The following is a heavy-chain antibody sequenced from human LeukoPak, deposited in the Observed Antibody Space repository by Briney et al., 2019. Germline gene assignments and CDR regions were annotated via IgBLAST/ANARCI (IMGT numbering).Heavy chain of an antibody. D-gene: IGHD5-18*01. CDR2: IRSKAYGGTT. Sequence: GGSLRLSCSTFGFTFGDHAMSWVRQAPGKGLEWIGFIRSKAYGGTTEYAASVKGRFIISREDSVSIAYLQMNSLKTEDTAVYFCGRGPIQLWPYSGMDVWGQGTTVTVSS. V-gene: IGHV3-49*04. CDR3: GRGPIQLWPYSGMDV. CDR1: GFTFGDHA. J-gene: IGHJ6*02.